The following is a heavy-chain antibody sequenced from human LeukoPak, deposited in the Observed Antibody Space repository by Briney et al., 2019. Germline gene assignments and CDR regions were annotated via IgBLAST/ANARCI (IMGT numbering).Heavy chain of an antibody. V-gene: IGHV3-48*03. CDR2: ITGSGSGI. CDR3: ARISGSGWYFDY. J-gene: IGHJ4*02. D-gene: IGHD6-19*01. Sequence: GGSLRLSCAASGFTFSSFQVNWVRXAPGKXLEWISYITGSGSGIYYADSVKGRFTISRDNAKNLVHLQTNSLRVEDTAVYFCARISGSGWYFDYWGQGTVVTVSS. CDR1: GFTFSSFQ.